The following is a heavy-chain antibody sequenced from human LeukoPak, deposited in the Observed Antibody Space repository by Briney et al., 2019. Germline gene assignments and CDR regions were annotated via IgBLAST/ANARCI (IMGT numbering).Heavy chain of an antibody. Sequence: ASVKVSCKVSGYTLTELSMHWVRQAPGKGLEWMGGFDPEDGETIYAQKFQGRVTMTEDTSTDTAYMELSSLRSEDTAVYYCAREEGFCRSTSCSAPFDYWGQGTLVTVSS. D-gene: IGHD2-2*01. CDR1: GYTLTELS. V-gene: IGHV1-24*01. CDR3: AREEGFCRSTSCSAPFDY. J-gene: IGHJ4*02. CDR2: FDPEDGET.